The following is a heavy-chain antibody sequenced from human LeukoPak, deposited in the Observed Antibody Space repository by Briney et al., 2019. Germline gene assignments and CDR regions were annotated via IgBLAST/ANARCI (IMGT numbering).Heavy chain of an antibody. J-gene: IGHJ4*02. V-gene: IGHV3-23*01. Sequence: GGSLRLSCAASGFTFSSYGMSWVRQAPGKGLEWVSTISGSGGSTYYADSVKGRFTISRDNSKNTLYLQMNSLRAEDTAVYYCAKCGAYYYGSGSYGFIDYWGQGTLVTVSS. CDR3: AKCGAYYYGSGSYGFIDY. D-gene: IGHD3-10*01. CDR1: GFTFSSYG. CDR2: ISGSGGST.